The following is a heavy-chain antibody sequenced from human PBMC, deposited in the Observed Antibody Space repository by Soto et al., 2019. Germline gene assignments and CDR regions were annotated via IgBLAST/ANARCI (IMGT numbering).Heavy chain of an antibody. CDR2: INHSGST. CDR3: ARIPEFPPGYSLNKVTPRKYNWFDP. Sequence: SETLSLTCAVYGGSFSGYYWSWIRQPPGKGLEWIGEINHSGSTNYNPSLKSRVTISVDTSKNQFSLKLSSVTAADTAVYYCARIPEFPPGYSLNKVTPRKYNWFDPWGQGTLVTVSS. J-gene: IGHJ5*02. V-gene: IGHV4-34*01. D-gene: IGHD5-18*01. CDR1: GGSFSGYY.